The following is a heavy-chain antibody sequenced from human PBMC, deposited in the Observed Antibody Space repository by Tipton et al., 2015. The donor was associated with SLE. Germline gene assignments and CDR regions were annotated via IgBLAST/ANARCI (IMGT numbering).Heavy chain of an antibody. J-gene: IGHJ4*02. V-gene: IGHV4-59*11. D-gene: IGHD3-10*01. Sequence: TLSLTCTVSGGSISSHYWSWIRQPPGKGLEWIGYIYYSGSTNYNPSLKSRVTISVDTSKNQFSLKLSSVTAADTAVYYCASQGGYYGSGSYYDFDYWGQGTLVTVSS. CDR1: GGSISSHY. CDR3: ASQGGYYGSGSYYDFDY. CDR2: IYYSGST.